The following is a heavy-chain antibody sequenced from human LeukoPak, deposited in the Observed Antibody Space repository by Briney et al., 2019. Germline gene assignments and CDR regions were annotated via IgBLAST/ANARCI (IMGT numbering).Heavy chain of an antibody. J-gene: IGHJ5*02. CDR2: ISAYNGNT. CDR1: GYTFTSYG. Sequence: ASVKVSCKASGYTFTSYGISWVRQAPGQGLEWMGWISAYNGNTNYAQKLQGRVTMTTDTSTSTAYMELRSLRSDDTAVYYCAGFYCDILTGYPNWFDPWGQGTLVTVSS. V-gene: IGHV1-18*01. D-gene: IGHD3-9*01. CDR3: AGFYCDILTGYPNWFDP.